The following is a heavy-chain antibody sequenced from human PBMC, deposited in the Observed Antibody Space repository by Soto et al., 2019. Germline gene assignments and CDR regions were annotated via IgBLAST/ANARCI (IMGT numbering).Heavy chain of an antibody. CDR3: ATSAAGSRPYYYYGMDV. CDR1: GYSFTSYW. J-gene: IGHJ6*02. Sequence: GESLKISCKCSGYSFTSYWIGWVRQMPGKGLEWMGIIYPGDSDTRYSPSFQGQVTISADKSISTAYLQWSSLKASDTAMYYCATSAAGSRPYYYYGMDVWGQGTTVTVS. CDR2: IYPGDSDT. D-gene: IGHD6-13*01. V-gene: IGHV5-51*01.